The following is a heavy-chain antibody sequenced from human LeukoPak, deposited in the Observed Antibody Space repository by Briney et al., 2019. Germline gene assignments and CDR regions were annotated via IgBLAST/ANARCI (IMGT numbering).Heavy chain of an antibody. D-gene: IGHD3-16*01. J-gene: IGHJ4*02. V-gene: IGHV4-59*11. CDR2: VYYTGST. CDR3: ARAGNSYDTDYYFDY. CDR1: GGSISTHY. Sequence: SETLSLTCTLSGGSISTHYWTWIRQPPGKGLEWIGYVYYTGSTYYNPSLESRVTISVDTSKKQFSLKVTSVTAADTAVYYCARAGNSYDTDYYFDYWGQGTLVTVSS.